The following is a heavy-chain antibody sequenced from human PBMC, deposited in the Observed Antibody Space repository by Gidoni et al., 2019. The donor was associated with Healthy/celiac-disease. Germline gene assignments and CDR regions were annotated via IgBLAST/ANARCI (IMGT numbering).Heavy chain of an antibody. D-gene: IGHD3-16*01. CDR2: MNPKNYKT. CDR3: ARLDVDGDYFDY. V-gene: IGHV1-8*01. Sequence: QVQLVQSGAEVKKPGASVTVSCQTSGYTFTNYSINWVRQATGTGLEWMAWMNPKNYKTGYAQKFQGRVIMTSNSSLSTAYMELSSLRSEDTAVYYCARLDVDGDYFDYWGQGTLVTFSS. J-gene: IGHJ4*02. CDR1: GYTFTNYS.